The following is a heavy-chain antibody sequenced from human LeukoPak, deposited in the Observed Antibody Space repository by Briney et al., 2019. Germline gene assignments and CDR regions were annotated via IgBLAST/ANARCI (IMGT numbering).Heavy chain of an antibody. CDR2: SIPMFDTV. CDR3: VRDYDTSGPQKNYFDF. J-gene: IGHJ4*02. D-gene: IGHD3-22*01. CDR1: GGSFSSYG. Sequence: GASVKVSCKASGGSFSSYGISWVRQAPGQGLEWVGRSIPMFDTVNYSQNFQGRVTISADKSTTTTYMELTSLRSGDTAVYYCVRDYDTSGPQKNYFDFWGQGTLVTVSS. V-gene: IGHV1-69*06.